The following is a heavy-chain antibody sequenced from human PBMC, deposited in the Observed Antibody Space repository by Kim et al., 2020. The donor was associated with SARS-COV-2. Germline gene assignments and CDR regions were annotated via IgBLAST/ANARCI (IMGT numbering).Heavy chain of an antibody. D-gene: IGHD5-12*01. Sequence: NPSLKRRVTISVDTTKNQFSLKLSSVTAADTAVYYCARDSASGYDTHFDYWGQGTLVTVSS. J-gene: IGHJ4*02. CDR3: ARDSASGYDTHFDY. V-gene: IGHV4-31*02.